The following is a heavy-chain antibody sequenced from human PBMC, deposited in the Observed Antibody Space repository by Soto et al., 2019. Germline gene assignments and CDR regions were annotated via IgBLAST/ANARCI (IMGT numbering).Heavy chain of an antibody. D-gene: IGHD2-15*01. CDR3: ARSHPRVYCSGGSCYDYYYYGMDV. CDR1: GGTFSSYA. Sequence: QVQLVQSGAEVKKPGSSVKVSCKASGGTFSSYAISWVRQAPGQGLEWMGGIIPIFGTANYAQKFQGRVTINADESTSTAYMELRSLRSEDTAVYYCARSHPRVYCSGGSCYDYYYYGMDVWGQGTTVTVSS. CDR2: IIPIFGTA. V-gene: IGHV1-69*01. J-gene: IGHJ6*02.